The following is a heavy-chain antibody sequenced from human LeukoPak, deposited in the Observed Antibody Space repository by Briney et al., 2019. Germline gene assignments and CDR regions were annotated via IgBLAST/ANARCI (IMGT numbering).Heavy chain of an antibody. CDR3: ARGDSSSWYPQYFDY. D-gene: IGHD6-13*01. V-gene: IGHV4-34*01. CDR1: GGSFGGYY. Sequence: PSETLSLTCAVYGGSFGGYYWSWIRQPPGKGLEWIGEINHSGSTNYNPSLKSRVTISVDTSKNQFSLKLSSVTAADTAVYYCARGDSSSWYPQYFDYWGQGTLLTVSS. J-gene: IGHJ4*02. CDR2: INHSGST.